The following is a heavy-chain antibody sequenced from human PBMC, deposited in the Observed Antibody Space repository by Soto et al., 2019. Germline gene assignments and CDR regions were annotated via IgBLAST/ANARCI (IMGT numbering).Heavy chain of an antibody. CDR1: GFTFSSYA. Sequence: QVQLVESGGGVVQPGRSLRLSCAASGFTFSSYAMHWVRQAPGKGLEWVAVISYDGSNKYYADSVKGRFTISRDNSKNTLYLHMNSLRAEDTAVYYCASSYSSSSDFDYWGQGTLVTVSS. D-gene: IGHD6-6*01. J-gene: IGHJ4*02. V-gene: IGHV3-30-3*01. CDR3: ASSYSSSSDFDY. CDR2: ISYDGSNK.